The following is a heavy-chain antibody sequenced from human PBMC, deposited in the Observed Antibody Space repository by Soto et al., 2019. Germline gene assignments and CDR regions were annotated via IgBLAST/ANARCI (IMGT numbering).Heavy chain of an antibody. CDR2: IYYSGST. D-gene: IGHD6-19*01. CDR3: AVAGTRYYFDY. V-gene: IGHV4-59*01. J-gene: IGHJ4*02. CDR1: GGSISSYY. Sequence: PSETLSLTCTVSGGSISSYYWSWIRQPPGKGLEWIGYIYYSGSTNYNPSLKSRVTISVDTSKNQFSLKLSSVTAADTAVYYCAVAGTRYYFDYWGQGTLVTVSS.